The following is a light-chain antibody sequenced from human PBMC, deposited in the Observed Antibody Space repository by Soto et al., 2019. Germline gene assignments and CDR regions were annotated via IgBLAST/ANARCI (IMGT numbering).Light chain of an antibody. J-gene: IGLJ2*01. CDR1: SSDVGGYNY. V-gene: IGLV2-14*01. Sequence: QSALTQPASVSGSPGQSITISCTVTSSDVGGYNYVSWYQQHPGKAPKLMIYDVSNRPSGVSNRFSGSKSGNTASLTISGLQAEDEADYYCSSYTSSSTLEFGGGTKVTVL. CDR2: DVS. CDR3: SSYTSSSTLE.